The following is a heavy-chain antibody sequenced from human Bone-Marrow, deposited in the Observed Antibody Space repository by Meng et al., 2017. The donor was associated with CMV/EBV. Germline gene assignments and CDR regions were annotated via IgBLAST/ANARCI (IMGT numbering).Heavy chain of an antibody. Sequence: LSLTSAASGFTFISYAMTWVRQAPGKGLEWVASIDGSGRRTYYADSVKGRFTISRDNSKNTLSLQMNSLRAEDTAVYYCTKDGGYSRSNNWYAAFDIWGQGTMVTVSS. CDR2: IDGSGRRT. J-gene: IGHJ3*02. CDR3: TKDGGYSRSNNWYAAFDI. V-gene: IGHV3-23*01. CDR1: GFTFISYA. D-gene: IGHD2-2*01.